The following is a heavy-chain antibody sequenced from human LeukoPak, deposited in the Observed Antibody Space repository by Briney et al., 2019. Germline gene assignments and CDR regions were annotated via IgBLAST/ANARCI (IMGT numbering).Heavy chain of an antibody. D-gene: IGHD6-13*01. CDR1: GYSISSGYY. V-gene: IGHV4-38-2*01. Sequence: PSETLSLTCAVSGYSISSGYYWIWIRQPPGKGLEWIGSLYHSDSIYYNPSLEGRVTMSVDTSKNQFSLKLSFVTAADTAVYYCARQHDSYHYYYVDVWGKGTTVTVSS. J-gene: IGHJ6*03. CDR3: ARQHDSYHYYYVDV. CDR2: LYHSDSI.